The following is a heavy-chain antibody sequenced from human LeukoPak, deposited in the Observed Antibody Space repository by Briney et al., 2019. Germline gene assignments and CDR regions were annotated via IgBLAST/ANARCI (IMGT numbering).Heavy chain of an antibody. J-gene: IGHJ3*02. V-gene: IGHV3-23*01. CDR3: AKDPPDSSSWYGAFDI. CDR1: GFTFSSYS. Sequence: GGSLRLSCAASGFTFSSYSMNWVRQGPGKGLEWVSSISNSGDTPYYADSVKGRFTISRDNSKNTLYLQMDSLRAEDTAVYYCAKDPPDSSSWYGAFDIWGQGTMVTVSS. D-gene: IGHD6-13*01. CDR2: ISNSGDTP.